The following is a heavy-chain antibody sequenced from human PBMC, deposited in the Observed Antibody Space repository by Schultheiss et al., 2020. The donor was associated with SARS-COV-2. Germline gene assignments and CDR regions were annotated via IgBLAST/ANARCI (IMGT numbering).Heavy chain of an antibody. CDR2: IKSKTDGGTT. CDR3: ARDQGSGSGYTYGMDV. CDR1: GFTFSNAW. J-gene: IGHJ6*02. D-gene: IGHD3-22*01. V-gene: IGHV3-15*01. Sequence: GGSLRLSCAASGFTFSNAWMSWVRQAPGKGLEWVGRIKSKTDGGTTDYAAPVKGRFTISRDDSKNTLYLQMNSLRAEDTAVYNCARDQGSGSGYTYGMDVWGQGTTVTVSS.